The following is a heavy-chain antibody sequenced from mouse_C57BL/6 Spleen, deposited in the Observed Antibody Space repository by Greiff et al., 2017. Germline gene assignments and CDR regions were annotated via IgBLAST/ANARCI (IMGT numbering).Heavy chain of an antibody. D-gene: IGHD1-1*01. CDR1: GFTFSSYA. Sequence: EVHLVESGGGLVKPGGSLKLSCAASGFTFSSYAMSWVRQTPEKRLEWVATISDGGSYTYYPDNVKGRFTISRDKAKNNLYLQMSHLKSEDTAMYYCLFIPTVECYWGQGTTLTVSS. V-gene: IGHV5-4*01. J-gene: IGHJ2*01. CDR2: ISDGGSYT. CDR3: LFIPTVECY.